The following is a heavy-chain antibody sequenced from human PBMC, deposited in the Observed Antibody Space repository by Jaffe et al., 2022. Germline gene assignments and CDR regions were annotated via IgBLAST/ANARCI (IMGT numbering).Heavy chain of an antibody. Sequence: EVQLVESGGGLVKPGGSLRLSCAASGFTFSSYSMNWVRQAPGKGLEWVSSISSSSSYIYYADSVKGRFTISRDNAKNSLYLQMNSLRAEDTAVYYCARDREYDFWSGYYPYYFDYWGQGTLVTVSS. CDR3: ARDREYDFWSGYYPYYFDY. D-gene: IGHD3-3*01. V-gene: IGHV3-21*01. CDR2: ISSSSSYI. J-gene: IGHJ4*02. CDR1: GFTFSSYS.